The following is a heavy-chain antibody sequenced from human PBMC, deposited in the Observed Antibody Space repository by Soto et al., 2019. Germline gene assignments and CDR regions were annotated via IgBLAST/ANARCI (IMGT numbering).Heavy chain of an antibody. CDR3: PGHYISSGGATVMYI. V-gene: IGHV5-51*01. D-gene: IGHD6-13*01. J-gene: IGHJ6*02. CDR2: IYPGDSDT. Sequence: PGESLKISCKGSGYSFTSYWIGWVRQMPGKGLEWMGIIYPGDSDTRYSPSFQGQVTISANKSISTAYLQWSSLKASDTAMYYCPGHYISSGGATVMYIWGQGTTLTVSS. CDR1: GYSFTSYW.